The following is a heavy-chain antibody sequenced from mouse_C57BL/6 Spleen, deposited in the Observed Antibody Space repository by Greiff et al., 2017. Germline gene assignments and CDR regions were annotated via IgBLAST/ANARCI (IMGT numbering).Heavy chain of an antibody. CDR2: IDPENGDT. CDR3: TTDLLLEDYAMDY. J-gene: IGHJ4*01. V-gene: IGHV14-4*01. Sequence: VQLKQSGAELVRPGASVKLSCTASGFNIKDDYMHWVKQRPEQGLEWIGWIDPENGDTEYASKFQGKATITADTSSNTAYLQLSSLTSEDTAVYYCTTDLLLEDYAMDYWGQGTSVTVSS. CDR1: GFNIKDDY. D-gene: IGHD2-1*01.